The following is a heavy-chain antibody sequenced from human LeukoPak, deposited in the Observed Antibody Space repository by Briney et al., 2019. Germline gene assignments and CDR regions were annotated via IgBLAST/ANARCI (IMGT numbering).Heavy chain of an antibody. Sequence: ASVKVSCKASGYTFTGYYMHWVRQAPGQGLEWMGWINPNSGGTNYAQKFQGRVTMTRDTSISTAYMELSRLRSDDTAVYYCASLGYCSGGSCYSPYYYYGMDVWGQGTTVTVSS. CDR1: GYTFTGYY. V-gene: IGHV1-2*02. J-gene: IGHJ6*02. CDR2: INPNSGGT. D-gene: IGHD2-15*01. CDR3: ASLGYCSGGSCYSPYYYYGMDV.